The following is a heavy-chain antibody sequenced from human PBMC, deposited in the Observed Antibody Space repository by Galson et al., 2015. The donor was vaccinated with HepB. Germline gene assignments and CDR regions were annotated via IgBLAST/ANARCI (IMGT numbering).Heavy chain of an antibody. CDR3: ARSSDYDSGAYWDLFDY. V-gene: IGHV1-46*01. CDR2: INPSDGST. D-gene: IGHD3-22*01. Sequence: SVKVSCKASGGTFSSYAISWVRQAPGQGLEWMGIINPSDGSTSYAQNSQGRVTMTRDTSTSTVYMELSSLRSEDTALYYCARSSDYDSGAYWDLFDYWGQGTLVTVSS. J-gene: IGHJ4*02. CDR1: GGTFSSYA.